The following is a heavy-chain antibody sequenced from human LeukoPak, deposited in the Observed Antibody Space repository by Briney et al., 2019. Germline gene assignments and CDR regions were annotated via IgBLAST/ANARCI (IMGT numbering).Heavy chain of an antibody. J-gene: IGHJ4*02. V-gene: IGHV4-59*01. CDR1: GTSISNYY. Sequence: SETLSLTCSVSGTSISNYYRTWIRPPPGEGLEWIGYISDSGSTNYNSSLEGRVTISVDASRSQIYLDLRSMSAADTAVYYCARMVRKTSVFPPDFDYWGQGTLVTVSS. D-gene: IGHD4-23*01. CDR2: ISDSGST. CDR3: ARMVRKTSVFPPDFDY.